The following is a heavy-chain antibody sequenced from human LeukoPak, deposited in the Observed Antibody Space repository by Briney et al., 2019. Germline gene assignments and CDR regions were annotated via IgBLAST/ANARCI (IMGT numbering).Heavy chain of an antibody. D-gene: IGHD2-8*02. V-gene: IGHV3-30*04. CDR2: ISNDGTSR. CDR3: ATYRQVLLPFES. CDR1: GFTFRAYA. J-gene: IGHJ4*02. Sequence: GGSLRLSCVASGFTFRAYAINWVRQAPGKGLEWLAAISNDGTSRHYADSVKGRFTISRDNSKSTLSLQMNSLRAEDTAIYYCATYRQVLLPFESWGQGTLVTVSS.